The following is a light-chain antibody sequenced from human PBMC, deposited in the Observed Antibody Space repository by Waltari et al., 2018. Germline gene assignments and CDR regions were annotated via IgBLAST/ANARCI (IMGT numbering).Light chain of an antibody. CDR3: HAYDNSLTGVL. CDR1: SSNIGAGFD. V-gene: IGLV1-40*01. J-gene: IGLJ2*01. Sequence: QSVLTQLPSVSGAPGQTVTISCTGSSSNIGAGFDVHWYQQVPGTAPKLLIYGDNNRPSGVPDRFSGSKSGTSASLAITGLQAEDEADYYCHAYDNSLTGVLFGGGTKVTVL. CDR2: GDN.